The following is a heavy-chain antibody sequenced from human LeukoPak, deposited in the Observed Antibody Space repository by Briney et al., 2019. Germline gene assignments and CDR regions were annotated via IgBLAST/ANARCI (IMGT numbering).Heavy chain of an antibody. CDR1: GFSFSSYE. CDR2: ISSSISTT. V-gene: IGHV3-48*03. D-gene: IGHD5-24*01. CDR3: VRVIVERTTITGGYFDS. Sequence: GGSLRLSCAASGFSFSSYEMAWVRQAPGKGLEFISYISSSISTTYYADSVRGRFTISRDNAKNSLDLQMKNLRAEDTAVYYCVRVIVERTTITGGYFDSWGQGTLVTVSS. J-gene: IGHJ4*02.